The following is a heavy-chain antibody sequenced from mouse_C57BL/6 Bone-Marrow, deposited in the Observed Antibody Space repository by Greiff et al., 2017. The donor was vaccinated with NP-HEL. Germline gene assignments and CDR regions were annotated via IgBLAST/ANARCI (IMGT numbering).Heavy chain of an antibody. J-gene: IGHJ2*01. CDR3: SRTTYNDY. Sequence: VQLQQSGAELVRPGASVKLSCTASGFTINDYYMHWVKQRPEHGLEWIGWLDPENGDTEYASKFQGKATITAETSSNTAYLPLSSLTSEDTAVYYCSRTTYNDYWGQGTTLTVSS. CDR2: LDPENGDT. D-gene: IGHD5-5*01. CDR1: GFTINDYY. V-gene: IGHV14-4*01.